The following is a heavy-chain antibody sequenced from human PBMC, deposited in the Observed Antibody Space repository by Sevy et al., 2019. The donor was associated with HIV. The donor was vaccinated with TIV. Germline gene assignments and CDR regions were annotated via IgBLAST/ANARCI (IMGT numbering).Heavy chain of an antibody. D-gene: IGHD6-19*01. J-gene: IGHJ4*02. CDR1: GFTFRSYA. CDR3: AKGVSWLVLGGYFDY. CDR2: IIGSGDNT. Sequence: GGSLRISCEASGFTFRSYAMSWVRQAPGKGLEWVSGIIGSGDNTYYADSVKGRFTVSRDNSKNTLYVQMNSLRAEDTAVYYCAKGVSWLVLGGYFDYGGQGTPVTVSS. V-gene: IGHV3-23*01.